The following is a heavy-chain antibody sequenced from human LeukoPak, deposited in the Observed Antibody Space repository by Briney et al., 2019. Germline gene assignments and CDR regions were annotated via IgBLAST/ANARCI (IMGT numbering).Heavy chain of an antibody. CDR2: IYHSGST. CDR1: DYSISSGYY. D-gene: IGHD4-23*01. V-gene: IGHV4-38-2*01. CDR3: SRLGRTVARDYYYYMDV. J-gene: IGHJ6*03. Sequence: SETLSLTCAVSDYSISSGYYWGWIRQPPGKGLEWIGSIYHSGSTYYNPSLKSRVTISVDTSKNQFSLKLSSVTAADTAVYYCSRLGRTVARDYYYYMDVWGKGTTVTVSS.